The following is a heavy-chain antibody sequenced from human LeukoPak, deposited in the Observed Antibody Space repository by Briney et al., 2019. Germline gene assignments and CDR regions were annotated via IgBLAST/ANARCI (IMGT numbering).Heavy chain of an antibody. J-gene: IGHJ5*01. Sequence: PSETLSLTCTVEGDSISSSYWSWIRQPAGKGLEWIGRIYNTGTSDYNPSLKSRVAMSIDTSKNQFSLKLTSATAADTAVYYCAKVGSNWSVGNWFDSWGQGTLVTVSS. CDR3: AKVGSNWSVGNWFDS. CDR2: IYNTGTS. D-gene: IGHD6-13*01. CDR1: GDSISSSY. V-gene: IGHV4-4*07.